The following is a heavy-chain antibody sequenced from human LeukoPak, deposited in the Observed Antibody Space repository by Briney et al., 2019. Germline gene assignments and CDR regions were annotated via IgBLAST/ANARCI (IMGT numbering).Heavy chain of an antibody. D-gene: IGHD2-15*01. V-gene: IGHV1-18*01. CDR1: GYTIISYG. J-gene: IGHJ1*01. Sequence: ASVKVSCKASGYTIISYGMSWVRQAPGQGLEWMGWISGYNGNIHYAQKFQGRVTMTTDTSTSTVYMELRSLRSDDTALYYCARDFPSYSEFLQYWGQGTLVTVSS. CDR2: ISGYNGNI. CDR3: ARDFPSYSEFLQY.